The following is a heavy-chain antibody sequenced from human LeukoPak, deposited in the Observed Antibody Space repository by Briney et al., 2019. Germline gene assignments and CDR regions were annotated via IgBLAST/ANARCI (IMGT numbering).Heavy chain of an antibody. CDR2: ISSSSSYI. Sequence: GGSLRLSCAASGFTFSSYSMNWVRQAPGKGLELVSSISSSSSYIYYADSVKGRFTISRDNAKNSLYLQMNSLRAEDTAAYYCARGTKGSSTIDYWGQGTLVTVSS. V-gene: IGHV3-21*01. CDR3: ARGTKGSSTIDY. D-gene: IGHD6-13*01. J-gene: IGHJ4*02. CDR1: GFTFSSYS.